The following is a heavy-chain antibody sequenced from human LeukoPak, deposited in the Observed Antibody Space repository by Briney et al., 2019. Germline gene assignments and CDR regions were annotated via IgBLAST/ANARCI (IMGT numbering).Heavy chain of an antibody. V-gene: IGHV3-30-3*01. Sequence: GGSLRLSCAASGFTFSTYAMHWVRQAPGKGLEWVAVISYDGSDKYYADSVKGRFTISRDNSKNTLYLQMNSLRPEDTAVYYCARDWGRRYSSGWYGDFDYWGQGTLVTVSS. J-gene: IGHJ4*02. D-gene: IGHD6-19*01. CDR3: ARDWGRRYSSGWYGDFDY. CDR2: ISYDGSDK. CDR1: GFTFSTYA.